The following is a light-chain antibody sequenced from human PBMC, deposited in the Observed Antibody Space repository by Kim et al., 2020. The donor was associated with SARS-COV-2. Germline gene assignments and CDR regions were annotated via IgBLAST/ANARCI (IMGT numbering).Light chain of an antibody. CDR2: AAS. Sequence: DIQMTQSPSSLSASVGDRVTITCRTTQSISSHLNWYQQKPGRAPKLLISAASTLQGGVPSRFSGSGSETDFTLTISSLQPENFATYFCQQIYITTFTFGTGTKVDI. CDR1: QSISSH. J-gene: IGKJ3*01. CDR3: QQIYITTFT. V-gene: IGKV1-39*01.